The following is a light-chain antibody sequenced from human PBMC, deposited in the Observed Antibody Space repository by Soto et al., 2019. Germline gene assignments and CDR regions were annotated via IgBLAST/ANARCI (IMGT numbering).Light chain of an antibody. V-gene: IGLV2-14*02. J-gene: IGLJ2*01. Sequence: QSVLTQPASVSGSPGQSITISCTGTSSDVGSYTLVSWYQQHPGKAPKLMIFEASKRPSGVSHRFSGSKSGNTASLTVSGLQAEDEADYYCSSYAGSNTLVFGGGTKLTVL. CDR3: SSYAGSNTLV. CDR1: SSDVGSYTL. CDR2: EAS.